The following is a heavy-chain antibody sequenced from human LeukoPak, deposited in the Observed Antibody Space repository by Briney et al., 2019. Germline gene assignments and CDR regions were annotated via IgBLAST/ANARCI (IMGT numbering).Heavy chain of an antibody. D-gene: IGHD2-21*02. CDR3: AKARLRYCGGDCSFDY. CDR1: GFAFDDYA. V-gene: IGHV3-9*01. Sequence: SLRLSCAASGFAFDDYAMHWVRQAPGKGLEWVSGISWNSGSIGYADSVKGRFTISRDNAKNSLYLQMNSLRAEDTALYYCAKARLRYCGGDCSFDYWGQGTLVTVSS. J-gene: IGHJ4*02. CDR2: ISWNSGSI.